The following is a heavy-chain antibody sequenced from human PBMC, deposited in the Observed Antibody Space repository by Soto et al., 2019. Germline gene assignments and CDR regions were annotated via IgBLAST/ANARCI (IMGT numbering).Heavy chain of an antibody. J-gene: IGHJ3*02. D-gene: IGHD3-22*01. CDR3: ARAARGVITIIVVSAFDI. CDR2: IYYSGST. CDR1: GGTIRSSCYH. V-gene: IGHV4-39*01. Sequence: SETLSHPCPVSGGTIRSSCYHWCRLRQPPGKGLEWIGSIYYSGSTYYNPSLKSRVTISVDTSKNQFSLKLSSVTAADTAVYYCARAARGVITIIVVSAFDIWGQGTVVT.